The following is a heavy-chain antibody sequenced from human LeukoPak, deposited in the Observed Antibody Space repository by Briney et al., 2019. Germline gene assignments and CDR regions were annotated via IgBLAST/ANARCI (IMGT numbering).Heavy chain of an antibody. V-gene: IGHV3-21*01. CDR1: GFTFSSYS. CDR3: AREDSSGWFSLCFDY. D-gene: IGHD6-19*01. J-gene: IGHJ4*02. Sequence: PGGSLRLSCAASGFTFSSYSMNWVRQAPGKGLEWVSSISSSSSYIYYADSVKGRFTISRDNAKNSLYLQMNSLRAEDTAVYYCAREDSSGWFSLCFDYWGQGTLVTVSS. CDR2: ISSSSSYI.